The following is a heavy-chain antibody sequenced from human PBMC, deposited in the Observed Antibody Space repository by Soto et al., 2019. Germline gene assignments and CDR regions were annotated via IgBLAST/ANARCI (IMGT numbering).Heavy chain of an antibody. J-gene: IGHJ4*02. D-gene: IGHD3-16*02. CDR2: IKEDGSEK. Sequence: PGGSLRLSCAASGFTFSSYWMSWVRQAPGKGLEWVANIKEDGSEKYYVDSVKGRFTISRDNAKNSLYLQMNSLRAEDTAVYYCAIVDDYIWGSYRTISHFDYWGQGTLVTVSS. V-gene: IGHV3-7*01. CDR3: AIVDDYIWGSYRTISHFDY. CDR1: GFTFSSYW.